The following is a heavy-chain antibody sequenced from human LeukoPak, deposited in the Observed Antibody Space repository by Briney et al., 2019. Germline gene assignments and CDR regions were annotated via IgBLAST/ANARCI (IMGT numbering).Heavy chain of an antibody. CDR1: GYSFTNYW. CDR3: ARVGNKYQLLFPWFDP. D-gene: IGHD2-2*01. Sequence: PGESLKISCKGSGYSFTNYWIGWVRQMPGKGLEWTGIIYPGDSDTRYSPSFQGQVTISADKSISTAYLQWSSLKASDTAMYYCARVGNKYQLLFPWFDPWGQGTLVTVSS. J-gene: IGHJ5*02. V-gene: IGHV5-51*01. CDR2: IYPGDSDT.